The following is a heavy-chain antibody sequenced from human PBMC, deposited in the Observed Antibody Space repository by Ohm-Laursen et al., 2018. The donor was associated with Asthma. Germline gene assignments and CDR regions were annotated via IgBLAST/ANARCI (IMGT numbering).Heavy chain of an antibody. CDR1: GFSLSTSGVA. CDR3: AHTVCSSSCYTGFDF. Sequence: PTQTLTLTCSFSGFSLSTSGVAVGWIRQPPGKALEWLALIYWDDDKRYSPSLTSRLTITKDTSKNQVVLTMTNMDPVDTATYYCAHTVCSSSCYTGFDFWGQGTVVTVSS. V-gene: IGHV2-5*02. J-gene: IGHJ3*01. CDR2: IYWDDDK. D-gene: IGHD2-2*02.